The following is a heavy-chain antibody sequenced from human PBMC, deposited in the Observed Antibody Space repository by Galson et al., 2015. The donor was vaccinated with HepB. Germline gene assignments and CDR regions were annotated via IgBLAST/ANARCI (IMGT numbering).Heavy chain of an antibody. D-gene: IGHD2-2*01. J-gene: IGHJ4*02. V-gene: IGHV3-23*01. Sequence: LRLSCAASGFTFSDYAMSWVRQAPGKGLEWVSVISGSGDKTYYADSVKGRFTISRDNSKSTLYLQMNSLRAEDTALYYCAKSLVAISSAPGDYWGQGTLVTVSS. CDR3: AKSLVAISSAPGDY. CDR2: ISGSGDKT. CDR1: GFTFSDYA.